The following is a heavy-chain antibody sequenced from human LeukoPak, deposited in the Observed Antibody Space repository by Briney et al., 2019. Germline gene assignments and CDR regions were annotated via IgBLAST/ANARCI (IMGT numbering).Heavy chain of an antibody. CDR3: ARVESEIAPSHPYNWFDP. CDR2: IYYSGST. J-gene: IGHJ5*02. D-gene: IGHD6-13*01. V-gene: IGHV4-30-4*01. Sequence: PSETLSLTCTVSGGSISSGDYYWSWIRQPPGKGLEGIVYIYYSGSTYYNPSLKSRVTISVDTSKNQFSLKLSSVTAADTAVYYCARVESEIAPSHPYNWFDPWGQGTLVTVSS. CDR1: GGSISSGDYY.